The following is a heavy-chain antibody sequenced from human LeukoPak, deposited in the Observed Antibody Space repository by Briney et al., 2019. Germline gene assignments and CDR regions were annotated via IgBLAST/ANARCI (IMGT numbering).Heavy chain of an antibody. Sequence: KPSETLSLTCAVYGGSFSGYYWSWIRQPPGKGLEWIGEINHSGSTNYNPSLKSRVTISVETSKNQFSLKLSSVTAADTAVYYCARALENYCYYMDVWGKGTTVTVSS. CDR3: ARALENYCYYMDV. V-gene: IGHV4-34*01. CDR2: INHSGST. J-gene: IGHJ6*03. CDR1: GGSFSGYY. D-gene: IGHD1-1*01.